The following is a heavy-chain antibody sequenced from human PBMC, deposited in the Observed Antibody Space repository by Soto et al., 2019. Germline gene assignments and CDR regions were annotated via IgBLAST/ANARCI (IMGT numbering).Heavy chain of an antibody. D-gene: IGHD5-12*01. Sequence: SETLSLTCTVSGGSINSYFWSWIRQPPGKGLEWIGYIFYSGSTNYNPSLKSRVTILVDTSKNQFSLKLSSVTAADTAVYYCARQHSGYDYYFDFWGRGTLVTVSS. V-gene: IGHV4-59*01. CDR2: IFYSGST. CDR3: ARQHSGYDYYFDF. J-gene: IGHJ4*02. CDR1: GGSINSYF.